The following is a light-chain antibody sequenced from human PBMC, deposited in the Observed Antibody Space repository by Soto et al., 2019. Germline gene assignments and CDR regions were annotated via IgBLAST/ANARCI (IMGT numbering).Light chain of an antibody. CDR1: QSVSSSY. V-gene: IGKV3-20*01. J-gene: IGKJ5*01. CDR2: GAS. Sequence: EIVLTQSPGTLSLSPGARATLSCRASQSVSSSYLAWYQQKPGQAPRLLIFGASSRATGIPSRFSGSGSGTEFTLTISRVEPEDFAVYYCQQYGRSLPITFGQGTRLEIK. CDR3: QQYGRSLPIT.